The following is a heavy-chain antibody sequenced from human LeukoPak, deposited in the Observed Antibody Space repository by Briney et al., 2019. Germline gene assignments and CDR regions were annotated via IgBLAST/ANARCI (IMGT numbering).Heavy chain of an antibody. V-gene: IGHV3-48*02. J-gene: IGHJ4*02. D-gene: IGHD1-26*01. Sequence: TGGSLRLSCAASGFIFSDYSMNWVRQTPGKGLEWVAYISSGGSTIYYADSVRGRFTISRDSATNSLYLQMNSLGDEDTAVYYCARGGVRWEQYYFDYWGQGTLVTVSS. CDR3: ARGGVRWEQYYFDY. CDR1: GFIFSDYS. CDR2: ISSGGSTI.